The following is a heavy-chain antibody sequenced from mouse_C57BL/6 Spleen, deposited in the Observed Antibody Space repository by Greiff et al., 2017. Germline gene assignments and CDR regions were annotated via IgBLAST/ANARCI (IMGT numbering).Heavy chain of an antibody. J-gene: IGHJ1*03. D-gene: IGHD1-1*01. CDR1: GYAFSSSW. CDR2: IYPGDGDT. CDR3: ARVSITTVSYWYFDV. Sequence: VKLQESGPELVKPGASVKISCKASGYAFSSSWMNWVKQRPGKGLEWIGRIYPGDGDTNYNGKFKGKATLTADKSSSTAYMQLSSLTSEDSAVYFCARVSITTVSYWYFDVWGTGTTVTVSS. V-gene: IGHV1-82*01.